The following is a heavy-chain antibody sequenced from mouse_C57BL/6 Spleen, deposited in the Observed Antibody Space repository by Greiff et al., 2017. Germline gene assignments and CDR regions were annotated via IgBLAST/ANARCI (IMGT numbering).Heavy chain of an antibody. Sequence: EVMLVESGGGLVKPGGSLKLSCAASGFTFSDYGMHWVRQAPEKGLEWVAYISSGSSTIYYADTVKGRFTISRDNAKNTLFLQMTSLRSEDTAMYYCARWRNNWDYFDYWGQGTTLTVSS. J-gene: IGHJ2*01. CDR3: ARWRNNWDYFDY. CDR2: ISSGSSTI. V-gene: IGHV5-17*01. CDR1: GFTFSDYG. D-gene: IGHD4-1*01.